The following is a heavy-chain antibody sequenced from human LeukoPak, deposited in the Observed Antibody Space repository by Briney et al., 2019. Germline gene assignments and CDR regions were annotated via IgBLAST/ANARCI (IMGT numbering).Heavy chain of an antibody. V-gene: IGHV3-30*04. CDR1: GFTFSSYA. CDR3: AKDWDYYGSGTPGSL. CDR2: ISYDGSNK. J-gene: IGHJ4*02. D-gene: IGHD3-10*01. Sequence: GGSPRLSCAASGFTFSSYAMHWVRQAPGKGLEWVAVISYDGSNKYYADSVKGRFTISRDNSKNTLYLQMNSLRAEDTAVYYCAKDWDYYGSGTPGSLWGQGTLVTVSS.